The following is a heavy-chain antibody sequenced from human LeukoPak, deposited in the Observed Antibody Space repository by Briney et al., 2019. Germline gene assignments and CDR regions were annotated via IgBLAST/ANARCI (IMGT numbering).Heavy chain of an antibody. D-gene: IGHD3-3*01. CDR3: ATQGGILEWLLPED. CDR1: GYTFTGYY. J-gene: IGHJ4*02. CDR2: INPNSGGT. V-gene: IGHV1-2*02. Sequence: RASVKVSCKASGYTFTGYYMRWVRQAPGQGLEWMGWINPNSGGTNYAQKFQGRVTMTRDTSIGTAYMELSRLRSDDSAVYYCATQGGILEWLLPEDWGQGTLVTVSS.